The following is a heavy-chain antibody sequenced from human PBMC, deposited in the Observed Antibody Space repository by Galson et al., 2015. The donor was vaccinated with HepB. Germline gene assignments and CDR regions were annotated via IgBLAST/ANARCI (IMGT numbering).Heavy chain of an antibody. J-gene: IGHJ4*02. D-gene: IGHD2-15*01. CDR1: GFTFSGSA. CDR3: ARLGDLSGYSSL. Sequence: SLRLSCAASGFTFSGSAIHWVRQASGKGLEWVGRIRSKASGHATAYDASLKGRFTTSRDGSKNTAYLHMNSLKTEDTAVYYCARLGDLSGYSSLWGQGTLVTVSS. CDR2: IRSKASGHAT. V-gene: IGHV3-73*01.